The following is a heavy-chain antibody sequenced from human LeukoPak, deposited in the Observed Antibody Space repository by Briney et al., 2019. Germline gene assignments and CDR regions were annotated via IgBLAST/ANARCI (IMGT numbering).Heavy chain of an antibody. Sequence: SQTLSLTCAISGDSVSKNSAAWNRIRQSPSRGLEWLGRTYYRSKWYSDYAVSVKSRITISPDTSKNQFSLQLNSVTPEDTAVYYCARDYYYGMDVWGQGTTVTVSS. CDR1: GDSVSKNSAA. CDR2: TYYRSKWYS. J-gene: IGHJ6*02. CDR3: ARDYYYGMDV. V-gene: IGHV6-1*01.